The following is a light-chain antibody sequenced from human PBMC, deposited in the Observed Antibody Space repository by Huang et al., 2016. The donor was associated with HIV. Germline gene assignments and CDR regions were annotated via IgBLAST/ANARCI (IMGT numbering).Light chain of an antibody. CDR3: QQRSNWAPIT. Sequence: EIVLTQSPATLSLSPGERATLSCRASQSVSSYLAWYQQNPGQAPRRLIYDASNRATGIPARFSGSGSGTDFTLTISSLEPEDFAVYYCQQRSNWAPITFGGGTKVEIK. V-gene: IGKV3-11*01. J-gene: IGKJ4*01. CDR1: QSVSSY. CDR2: DAS.